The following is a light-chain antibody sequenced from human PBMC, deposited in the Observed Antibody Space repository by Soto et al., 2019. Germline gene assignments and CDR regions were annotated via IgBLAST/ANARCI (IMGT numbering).Light chain of an antibody. V-gene: IGLV2-11*01. J-gene: IGLJ3*02. CDR2: DAS. Sequence: QSVLTQPRSVSGSPGQSVTISCTGTTCDVGTYNFVSWYQHHPGKAPKLMIYDASKRPSGVPDRFSASKSGNTASLTISGLQAEDEADYYCCSYAGSFTWVFGGGTKLTVL. CDR3: CSYAGSFTWV. CDR1: TCDVGTYNF.